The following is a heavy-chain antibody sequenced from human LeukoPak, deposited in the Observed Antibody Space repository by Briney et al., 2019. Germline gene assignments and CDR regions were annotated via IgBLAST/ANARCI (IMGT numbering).Heavy chain of an antibody. Sequence: GGSLRLSCVASGFTFMAYGMMWVRQAPGKGLEWVSAISGSGGSTYYADSVKGRFTISRDNSKNTLYLQMNSLRAEDTAVYYCAKDGKYYYDSSGYYSLYYYYYMDVWGKGTTVTVSS. CDR1: GFTFMAYG. CDR2: ISGSGGST. V-gene: IGHV3-23*01. D-gene: IGHD3-22*01. CDR3: AKDGKYYYDSSGYYSLYYYYYMDV. J-gene: IGHJ6*03.